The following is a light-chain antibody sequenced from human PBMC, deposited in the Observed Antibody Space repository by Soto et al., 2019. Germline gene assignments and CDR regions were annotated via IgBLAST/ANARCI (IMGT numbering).Light chain of an antibody. Sequence: QSVLTQPASVSGSPGQAITISCSGSSSDVGAHNFVSWYQHHPGKAPKLMIYEVSNRPSGVSNRFSGSKSGNTASLTISGLQAEDEAYYYCNSYTSSNTDVFGSGTKATVL. J-gene: IGLJ1*01. CDR3: NSYTSSNTDV. V-gene: IGLV2-14*01. CDR1: SSDVGAHNF. CDR2: EVS.